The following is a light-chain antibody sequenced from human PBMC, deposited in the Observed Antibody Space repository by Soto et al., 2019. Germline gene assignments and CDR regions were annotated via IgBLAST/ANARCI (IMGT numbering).Light chain of an antibody. CDR1: QSISSY. CDR2: AAS. V-gene: IGKV1-39*01. CDR3: QQSYSTPLT. Sequence: DIQMTQSPSSLSASVGDRVTITCRASQSISSYFNCYQQKPGKAPKLLIYAASSLQSGVPSRFSGSGSGTDFTLTISCLQPEDFATYYCQQSYSTPLTFGQRTKVEIK. J-gene: IGKJ1*01.